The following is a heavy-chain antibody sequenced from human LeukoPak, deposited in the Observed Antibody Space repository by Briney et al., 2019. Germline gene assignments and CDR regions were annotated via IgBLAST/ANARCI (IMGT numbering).Heavy chain of an antibody. CDR3: ARVRPSSWYPRWFDP. V-gene: IGHV4-34*01. CDR2: INHSGST. D-gene: IGHD6-13*01. J-gene: IGHJ5*02. Sequence: RPSETLSLTCAVYGGSFSGYYWSWIRQPPGKGLEWIGEINHSGSTNYNPSLKSRVTISVDTSKNQFSLKPSSVTAADTAVYYCARVRPSSWYPRWFDPWGQGTLVTVSS. CDR1: GGSFSGYY.